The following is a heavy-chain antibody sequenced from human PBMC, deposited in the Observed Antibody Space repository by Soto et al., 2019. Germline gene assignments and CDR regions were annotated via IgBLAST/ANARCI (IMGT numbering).Heavy chain of an antibody. CDR2: MNPGSGDT. CDR1: GYSFTNND. V-gene: IGHV1-8*01. Sequence: ASVKVSCKASGYSFTNNDVTWVRQATGQGLEWMGWMNPGSGDTGYAQKFRGRVTMTRDISIATAYMELSSLRSDDTAIYYCARMATFGSLNWFDPWGQGTLVTGLL. D-gene: IGHD3-16*01. CDR3: ARMATFGSLNWFDP. J-gene: IGHJ5*02.